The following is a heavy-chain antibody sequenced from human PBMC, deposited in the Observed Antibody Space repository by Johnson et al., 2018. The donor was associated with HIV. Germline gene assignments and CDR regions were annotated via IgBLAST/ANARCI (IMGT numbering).Heavy chain of an antibody. J-gene: IGHJ3*02. Sequence: VQLVESGGGLVQPGGSLRLSCAASGITVSSSYMSWVRQAPGKGLEWVSVIYSGGNTYYAASVRGRFTISRENGKNSLYLQMNSLRAGDTAVYYCTRVFQNGLDIWGQGTTVTVSS. CDR1: GITVSSSY. CDR3: TRVFQNGLDI. D-gene: IGHD1-1*01. CDR2: IYSGGNT. V-gene: IGHV3-66*01.